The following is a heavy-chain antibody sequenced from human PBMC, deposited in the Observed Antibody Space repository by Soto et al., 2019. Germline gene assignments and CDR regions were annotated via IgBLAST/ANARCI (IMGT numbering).Heavy chain of an antibody. D-gene: IGHD2-2*01. V-gene: IGHV3-30*03. CDR3: ARAPVVPAAPFDY. CDR2: ISYDGSNK. Sequence: GGSLRLSCAASGFTFSSYGIHWVRPVPGKGLEWVAVISYDGSNKYYADSVKGRFTISRDNSKNTLYLQMNSLRAEDTAVYYCARAPVVPAAPFDYWGQGTLVTVSS. J-gene: IGHJ4*02. CDR1: GFTFSSYG.